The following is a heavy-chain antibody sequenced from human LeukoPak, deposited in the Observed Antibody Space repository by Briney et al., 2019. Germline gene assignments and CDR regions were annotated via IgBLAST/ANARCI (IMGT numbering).Heavy chain of an antibody. CDR1: GFTFSSHW. CDR3: ARFLRLHTPRAFDI. CDR2: IHDYGSDK. Sequence: PGGSLRLSCAASGFTFSSHWMNWVRQAPGKGLEWVANIHDYGSDKYYVDSVKGRFTVSRDNGKNSLYLQMNSLRADDTAVYCCARFLRLHTPRAFDIWGQGTMVTVSS. V-gene: IGHV3-7*05. J-gene: IGHJ3*02. D-gene: IGHD5-24*01.